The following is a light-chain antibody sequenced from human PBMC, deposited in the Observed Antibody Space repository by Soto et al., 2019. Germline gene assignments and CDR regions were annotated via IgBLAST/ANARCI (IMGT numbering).Light chain of an antibody. CDR3: ASWDDSLNGLV. J-gene: IGLJ2*01. CDR1: RSNIGSNT. CDR2: SNN. Sequence: QSVLTQPPSASGTPGQRVTISCSGGRSNIGSNTVNWYQQVPGTAPKFLIYSNNQRPSGVPDRFSGSKSGTSASLAISGLQAEDEADYYCASWDDSLNGLVFGGGTKLT. V-gene: IGLV1-44*01.